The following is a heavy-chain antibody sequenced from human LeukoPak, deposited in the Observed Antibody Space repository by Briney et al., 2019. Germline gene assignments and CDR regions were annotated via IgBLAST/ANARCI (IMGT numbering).Heavy chain of an antibody. D-gene: IGHD3-10*01. J-gene: IGHJ6*03. CDR1: GGSISSSSYY. V-gene: IGHV4-39*07. CDR2: IYYSGST. Sequence: SETLSLTCTVSGGSISSSSYYWGWIRQPPGKGLEWIGSIYYSGSTNYNPSLKSRVTISVDTSKNQFSLKLSSVTAADTAVYYCARAASYYYGSGSYYKDYYYYYMDVWGKGTTVTVSS. CDR3: ARAASYYYGSGSYYKDYYYYYMDV.